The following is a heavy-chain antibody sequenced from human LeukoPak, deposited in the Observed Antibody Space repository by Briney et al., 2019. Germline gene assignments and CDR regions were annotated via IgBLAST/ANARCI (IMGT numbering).Heavy chain of an antibody. Sequence: PSETLFLTCTVSGGSISSYYWSWIRQPPGKGLEWIGYIYYSGSTNYNPSLKSRVTISVDTSKNQFSLKLSSVTAADTAVYYCARGDYGRPESGGLGWGQGTLVTVSS. CDR2: IYYSGST. CDR3: ARGDYGRPESGGLG. D-gene: IGHD4/OR15-4a*01. CDR1: GGSISSYY. V-gene: IGHV4-59*01. J-gene: IGHJ4*02.